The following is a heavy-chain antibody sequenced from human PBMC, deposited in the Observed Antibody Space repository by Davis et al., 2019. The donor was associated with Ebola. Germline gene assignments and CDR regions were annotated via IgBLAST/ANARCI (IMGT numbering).Heavy chain of an antibody. CDR1: GGSISSYY. CDR2: IYYSGST. CDR3: ARRGLLGGYFDY. J-gene: IGHJ4*02. V-gene: IGHV4-59*08. Sequence: SETLSLTCTVSGGSISSYYWSWIRQPPGKGLEWIGYIYYSGSTNYNPSLKSRVTISVDTSKNQFSLKLSSVTAADTAVYYCARRGLLGGYFDYCGQGTLVTVSS. D-gene: IGHD1-26*01.